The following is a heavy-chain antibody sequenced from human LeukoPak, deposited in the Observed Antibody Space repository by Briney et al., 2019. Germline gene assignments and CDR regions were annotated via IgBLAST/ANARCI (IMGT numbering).Heavy chain of an antibody. D-gene: IGHD3-10*01. CDR2: ISSSGSTI. CDR1: GFTFRSYE. Sequence: GGSLRLSCAASGFTFRSYEMNWVRQAPGKGLEWVSCISSSGSTIYYADSVKGRFTISRDNAKNSLYLQMNSLRAEDTAVYYCATTSGGSPWYFDYWGQGTLVTVSS. V-gene: IGHV3-48*03. CDR3: ATTSGGSPWYFDY. J-gene: IGHJ4*02.